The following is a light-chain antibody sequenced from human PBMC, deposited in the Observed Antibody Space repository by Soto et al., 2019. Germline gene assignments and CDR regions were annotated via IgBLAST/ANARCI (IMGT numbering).Light chain of an antibody. J-gene: IGKJ1*01. Sequence: EIVLTQSPGTLSLSPGERATLSCRASQSVSSSYLAWYQQKPGQAPRLLIYGASTRATGIPARFSGSGSGTEFTLTISGLQSEDFGVYYCQQYKSWRTFGQGTNVEIK. V-gene: IGKV3-15*01. CDR3: QQYKSWRT. CDR2: GAS. CDR1: QSVSSSY.